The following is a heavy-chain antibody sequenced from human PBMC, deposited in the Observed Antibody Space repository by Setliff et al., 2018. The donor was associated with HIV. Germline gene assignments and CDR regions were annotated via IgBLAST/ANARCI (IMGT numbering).Heavy chain of an antibody. CDR2: ISYSGTT. D-gene: IGHD3-22*01. CDR1: RGSIKYYF. CDR3: ARDSDGSSYYHFAH. J-gene: IGHJ4*02. V-gene: IGHV4-59*01. Sequence: NPSETLSLTCTVSRGSIKYYFWSWTRQPPGKGLECIGHISYSGTTNYNPSLESRVSISVDTSKNQFSLKLKSVTAADTAVYYCARDSDGSSYYHFAHWSQGTLVTVS.